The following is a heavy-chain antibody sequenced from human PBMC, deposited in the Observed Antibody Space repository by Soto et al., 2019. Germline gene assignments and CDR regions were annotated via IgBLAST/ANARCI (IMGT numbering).Heavy chain of an antibody. CDR1: GGSISGYY. CDR3: AIPRTIYSAPLAY. D-gene: IGHD4-4*01. V-gene: IGHV4-59*08. Sequence: QVQLQESGPGLVKPSETLSLTCTVSGGSISGYYWSWIRQPPGKGLEWIGYFYYSGSTDSNPSLTRRITTSSYTSMNHFSLLLSSVPDADTALYYCAIPRTIYSAPLAYWGQGTLVPVSS. J-gene: IGHJ4*02. CDR2: FYYSGST.